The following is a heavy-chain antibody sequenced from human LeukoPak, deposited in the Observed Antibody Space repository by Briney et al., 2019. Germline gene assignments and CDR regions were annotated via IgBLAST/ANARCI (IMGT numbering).Heavy chain of an antibody. CDR2: IKQDGSEK. V-gene: IGHV3-7*01. Sequence: GGSLRLSCAASGFTFSSYWLSWFRQAPGKGLGGWANIKQDGSEKYYVDSVKGRFTISRDNAKNSLYLQMNSLRAEDTAVYYCARDWEYGDYGVDYWGQGTLVTVSS. CDR1: GFTFSSYW. J-gene: IGHJ4*02. D-gene: IGHD4-17*01. CDR3: ARDWEYGDYGVDY.